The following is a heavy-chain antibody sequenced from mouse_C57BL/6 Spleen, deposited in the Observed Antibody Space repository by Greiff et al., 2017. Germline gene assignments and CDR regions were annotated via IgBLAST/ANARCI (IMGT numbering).Heavy chain of an antibody. J-gene: IGHJ2*01. CDR1: GFTFSSYA. V-gene: IGHV5-4*03. CDR2: ISDGGSYT. CDR3: ARTSYYFDY. Sequence: EVKVVESGGGLVKPGGSLKLSCAASGFTFSSYAMSWVRQTPEKRLEWVATISDGGSYTYYPDNVKGRFTISRDNAKNNLYLQMSHLKSEDTAMYYCARTSYYFDYWGQGTTLTVSS.